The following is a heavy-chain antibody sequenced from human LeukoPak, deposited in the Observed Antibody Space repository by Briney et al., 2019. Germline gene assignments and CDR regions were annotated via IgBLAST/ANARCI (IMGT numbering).Heavy chain of an antibody. CDR2: INPSGGST. Sequence: ASVKVSCKASGYTFTSYYMHWVRQAPGQGLEWMGIINPSGGSTSYAQKFQGRVTMTRDMSTSTVYMELSSLRSEDTAVYYCARDPSIATSYYYYMDVWGKGTTVTVSS. J-gene: IGHJ6*03. D-gene: IGHD6-6*01. V-gene: IGHV1-46*01. CDR1: GYTFTSYY. CDR3: ARDPSIATSYYYYMDV.